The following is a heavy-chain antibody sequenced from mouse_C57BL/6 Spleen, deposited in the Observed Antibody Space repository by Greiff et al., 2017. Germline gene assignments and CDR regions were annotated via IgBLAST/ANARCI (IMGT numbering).Heavy chain of an antibody. CDR3: AKGNRPAWFAY. J-gene: IGHJ3*01. Sequence: QVQLQQPGAELVRPGTSVKLSCKASGYTFTSYWMHWVKQRPGQGLEWIGVIDPSDNYTNYNQKFKGKATLTVDTSSSTAYMQLSSLTSEDSAVYYCAKGNRPAWFAYWGQGTLVTVSA. V-gene: IGHV1-59*01. CDR1: GYTFTSYW. CDR2: IDPSDNYT.